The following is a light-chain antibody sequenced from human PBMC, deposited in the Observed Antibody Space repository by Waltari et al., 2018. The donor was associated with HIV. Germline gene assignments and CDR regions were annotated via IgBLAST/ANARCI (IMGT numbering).Light chain of an antibody. CDR3: AAWDDSLNGWV. V-gene: IGLV1-44*01. CDR2: SNN. Sequence: QSVLTQPPSASGTPGPRVTLSCSGSRSNIGSTTVSWYQQLPGTAPKLFSYSNNQRPSGVPDRFSGSKSGTSASLAISGLQSEDEADYYCAAWDDSLNGWVFGGGTKLTVV. CDR1: RSNIGSTT. J-gene: IGLJ3*02.